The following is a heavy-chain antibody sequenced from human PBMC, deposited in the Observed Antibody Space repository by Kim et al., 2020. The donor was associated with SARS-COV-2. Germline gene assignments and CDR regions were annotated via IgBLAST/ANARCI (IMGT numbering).Heavy chain of an antibody. D-gene: IGHD1-26*01. V-gene: IGHV3-15*01. J-gene: IGHJ3*02. Sequence: GGSLRLSCAASGFTFSNAWMSWVRQAPGEGLEWVGRIKSKTDGGTSDYAAPLKGRFTISRDDSKTTLYLQMNILKTEDTAVYYCTTSYTYYGGRISAAFDIWGQGTMVTVSS. CDR2: IKSKTDGGTS. CDR3: TTSYTYYGGRISAAFDI. CDR1: GFTFSNAW.